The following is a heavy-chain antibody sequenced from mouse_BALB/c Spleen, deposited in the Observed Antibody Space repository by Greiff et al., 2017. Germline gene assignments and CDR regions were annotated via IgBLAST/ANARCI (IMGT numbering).Heavy chain of an antibody. V-gene: IGHV1-9*01. J-gene: IGHJ1*01. D-gene: IGHD1-2*01. CDR2: ILPGSGST. Sequence: VQLQQSGAELMKPGASVKLSCKATGYTFSSYWIEWVKQRPGHGLEWIGEILPGSGSTNYNEKFKGKATFTADTSSNTAYMQLSSLTSEDSAVYYCARGEGLRLRGYFDVWGAGTTVTVSS. CDR3: ARGEGLRLRGYFDV. CDR1: GYTFSSYW.